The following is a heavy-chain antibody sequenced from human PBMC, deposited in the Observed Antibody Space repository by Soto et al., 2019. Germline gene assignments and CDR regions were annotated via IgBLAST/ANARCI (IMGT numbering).Heavy chain of an antibody. Sequence: QVQLVESGGGVVQPGRSLRLSCAASGFTFSSYGMHWVRQAPGKGLEWVAVISYDGSNKYYADSVKGRFTISRDNSKNTLYLQMNSLRAEDTAVYYCAKVLGYCSGGSCYWGAFDIWGQGTMVTVSS. CDR3: AKVLGYCSGGSCYWGAFDI. V-gene: IGHV3-30*18. J-gene: IGHJ3*02. CDR1: GFTFSSYG. CDR2: ISYDGSNK. D-gene: IGHD2-15*01.